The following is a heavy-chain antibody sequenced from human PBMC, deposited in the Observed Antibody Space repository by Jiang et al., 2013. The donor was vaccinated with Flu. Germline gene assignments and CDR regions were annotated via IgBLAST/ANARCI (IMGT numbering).Heavy chain of an antibody. CDR1: GGSFSGYY. V-gene: IGHV4-34*01. CDR3: ARGRPVPAASYYGMDV. CDR2: INHSGST. Sequence: LLKPSETLSLTCAVYGGSFSGYYWSWIRQPPGKGLEWIGEINHSGSTNYNPSLKSRVTISVDTSKNQFSLKLSSVTAADTAVYYCARGRPVPAASYYGMDVWGQGTTVTVSS. J-gene: IGHJ6*02. D-gene: IGHD2-2*01.